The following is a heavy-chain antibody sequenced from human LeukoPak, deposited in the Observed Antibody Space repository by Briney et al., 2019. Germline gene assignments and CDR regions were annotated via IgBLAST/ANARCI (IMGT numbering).Heavy chain of an antibody. D-gene: IGHD2-15*01. CDR3: AKRTHVLVVASYYYNMDV. CDR1: GFTFSSYA. V-gene: IGHV3-23*01. J-gene: IGHJ6*02. Sequence: GGSLRLSCAASGFTFSSYAMSWVHQAPGKGLEWVSAISGSDGSTYYADSVKGRFTISRDNSKNTLFLQMNSLRAEDTAVYYCAKRTHVLVVASYYYNMDVWGQGTTVTVSS. CDR2: ISGSDGST.